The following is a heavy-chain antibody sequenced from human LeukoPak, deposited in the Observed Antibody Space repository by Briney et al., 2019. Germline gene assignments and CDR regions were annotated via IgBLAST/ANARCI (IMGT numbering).Heavy chain of an antibody. V-gene: IGHV4-38-2*02. CDR3: ARDGGYYRFDP. CDR1: GYSISSGYY. J-gene: IGHJ5*02. CDR2: IYHSGST. D-gene: IGHD2-15*01. Sequence: SETLSLTCAVSGYSISSGYYWGWIRQPPGKGXXWIGSIYHSGSTYYNPSLKSRVTISVDTSKNQFSLKLSSVTAADTAVYYCARDGGYYRFDPWGQGTLVTVSS.